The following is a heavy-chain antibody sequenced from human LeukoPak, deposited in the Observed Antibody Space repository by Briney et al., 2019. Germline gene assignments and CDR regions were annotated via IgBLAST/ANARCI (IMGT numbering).Heavy chain of an antibody. V-gene: IGHV4-59*01. D-gene: IGHD5-24*01. J-gene: IGHJ4*02. CDR1: GGSISSYY. CDR3: AREREGDFDY. CDR2: IYYSGST. Sequence: SETLSLTCTVSGGSISSYYWSWIRQPPGKGLEWIGCIYYSGSTNNNPSLKSRVTISVDTSKNQFSLKLSSVTAADTAVYYCAREREGDFDYWGQGTLVTVSS.